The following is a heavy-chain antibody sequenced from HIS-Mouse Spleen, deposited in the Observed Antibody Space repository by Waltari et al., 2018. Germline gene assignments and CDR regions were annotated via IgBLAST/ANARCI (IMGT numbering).Heavy chain of an antibody. D-gene: IGHD3-3*01. V-gene: IGHV4-4*07. CDR3: ARDFHDFWSGYYGGDKKHDAFDI. CDR2: SYTSGST. Sequence: QVQLQESGPGLVKPSETLSLTCTVSGGSISSYYWSWIRQPAGKGLEWLGRSYTSGSTNYNPPLKGRVTMSVDTSKNQCSRKLSSVTAADTAVYYCARDFHDFWSGYYGGDKKHDAFDIWGQGTMVTVSS. CDR1: GGSISSYY. J-gene: IGHJ3*02.